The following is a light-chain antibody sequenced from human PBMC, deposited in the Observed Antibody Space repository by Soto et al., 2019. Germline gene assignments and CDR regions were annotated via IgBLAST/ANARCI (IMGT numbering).Light chain of an antibody. CDR2: DVS. J-gene: IGLJ1*01. Sequence: QSVLTQPVSGSVSPGQAITISCPRNSSDVGGYNYVSWYQQHPGKAPKLMIYDVSNRPSGVSNRFSGSKSGNTASLTISGLQAEDEADYYCSSYTSSSTLYVFGTGTKVTVL. CDR1: SSDVGGYNY. V-gene: IGLV2-14*01. CDR3: SSYTSSSTLYV.